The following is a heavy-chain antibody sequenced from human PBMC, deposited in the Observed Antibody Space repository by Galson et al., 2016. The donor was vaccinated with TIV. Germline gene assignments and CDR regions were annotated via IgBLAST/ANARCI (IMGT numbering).Heavy chain of an antibody. J-gene: IGHJ3*02. Sequence: SLRLSCAASGFTFSDYYMNWIRQAPGKGLGWVSYISSSGSTRYYGDSVKGRFTISRDNAKKSLYLQMNSLRAEDTAVYYCARDWGGGVLGATGAFDIWGQGTTVTVSS. V-gene: IGHV3-11*04. CDR2: ISSSGSTR. CDR3: ARDWGGGVLGATGAFDI. CDR1: GFTFSDYY. D-gene: IGHD1-26*01.